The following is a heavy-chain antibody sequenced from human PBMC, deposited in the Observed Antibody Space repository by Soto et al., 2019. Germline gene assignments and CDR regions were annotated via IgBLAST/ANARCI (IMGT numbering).Heavy chain of an antibody. CDR1: GFSLNTNGMG. V-gene: IGHV2-5*02. Sequence: QITLKESGPTLVRPTQTLTLTCSFSGFSLNTNGMGVGWIRQPPGKALEWLAFIYWDEDKRYSPSLKTRLTVTTDTSKYEVVLTLTNLDPLDTVTYSCEGWNYESGLDVWGQGTTVTVSS. D-gene: IGHD1-7*01. CDR3: EGWNYESGLDV. J-gene: IGHJ6*02. CDR2: IYWDEDK.